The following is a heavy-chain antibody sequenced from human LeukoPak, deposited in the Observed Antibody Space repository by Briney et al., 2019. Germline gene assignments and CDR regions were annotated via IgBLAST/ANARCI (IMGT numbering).Heavy chain of an antibody. CDR1: SYSINNGYL. J-gene: IGHJ4*02. V-gene: IGHV4-38-2*02. D-gene: IGHD3-3*01. CDR3: VRNAHHETTFGVIMHYSDY. Sequence: SETLSLTCTVSSYSINNGYLWAWIRQPLGKGLEWIGSVYRSGSAHYNPSLNSRVTISVDTSKNQLSLKFSSVTAADTAVYYCVRNAHHETTFGVIMHYSDYWGQGTLVTVSS. CDR2: VYRSGSA.